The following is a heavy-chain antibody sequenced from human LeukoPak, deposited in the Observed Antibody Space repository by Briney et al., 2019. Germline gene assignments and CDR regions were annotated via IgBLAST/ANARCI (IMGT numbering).Heavy chain of an antibody. V-gene: IGHV1-69*06. J-gene: IGHJ5*02. CDR1: GGTFSSYA. Sequence: SVKVSCKASGGTFSSYAISWVRQAPGQGLEWMGGIIPIFGTANYAQKFQGRVTITADKSTSTAYMELSSLRSEDAAVYYCARGSSSSAWFDPWGQGTLVTVSS. D-gene: IGHD6-6*01. CDR2: IIPIFGTA. CDR3: ARGSSSSAWFDP.